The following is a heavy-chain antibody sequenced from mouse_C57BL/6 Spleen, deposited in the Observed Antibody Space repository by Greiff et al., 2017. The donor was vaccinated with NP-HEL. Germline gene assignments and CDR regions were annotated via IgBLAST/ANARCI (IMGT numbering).Heavy chain of an antibody. CDR3: ARLGGYDGGGYFDY. CDR2: FHPYNDDT. Sequence: VKLQESGAELVKPGASVKMSCKASGYTFTTYPIEWMKQNHGKSLEWIGNFHPYNDDTKYNEKFKGKATLTVEKSSSTVYLELSRLTSDDSAVYYCARLGGYDGGGYFDYWGQGTTLTVSS. V-gene: IGHV1-47*01. CDR1: GYTFTTYP. D-gene: IGHD2-2*01. J-gene: IGHJ2*01.